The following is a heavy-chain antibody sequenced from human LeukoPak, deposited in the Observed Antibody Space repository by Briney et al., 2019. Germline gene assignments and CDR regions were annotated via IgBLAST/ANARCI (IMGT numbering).Heavy chain of an antibody. Sequence: GGSLILSCAASGFTFSSYEMNWVRQAPGKGLEWVSYISSSGSTIYYADSVKGRFTISRDNAKNSLYLQMNSLRAEDTAVYYCARDSESYWHDAFDIWGQGTMVTVSS. D-gene: IGHD1-26*01. J-gene: IGHJ3*02. CDR1: GFTFSSYE. CDR3: ARDSESYWHDAFDI. CDR2: ISSSGSTI. V-gene: IGHV3-48*03.